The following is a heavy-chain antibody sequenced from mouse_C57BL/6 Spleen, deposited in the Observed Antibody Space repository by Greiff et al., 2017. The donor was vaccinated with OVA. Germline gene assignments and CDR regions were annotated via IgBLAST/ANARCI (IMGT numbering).Heavy chain of an antibody. D-gene: IGHD1-1*01. CDR2: IWTGGGT. V-gene: IGHV2-9-1*01. CDR3: ARNLDYYGSSLWYFDV. CDR1: GFSLTSYA. J-gene: IGHJ1*03. Sequence: VHLVESGPGLVAPSQSLSITCTVSGFSLTSYAISWVRQPPGKGLEWLGVIWTGGGTNYNSALKSRLSISKDNSKSQVFLKMNSLQTDDTARYYCARNLDYYGSSLWYFDVWGTGTTVTVSS.